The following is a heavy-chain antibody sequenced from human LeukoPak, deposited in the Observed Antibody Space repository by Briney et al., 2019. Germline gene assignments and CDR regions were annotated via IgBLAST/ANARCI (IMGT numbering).Heavy chain of an antibody. CDR2: INPNTGGT. CDR1: GYTFTGYY. CDR3: ARGAYGSGSYYNVWYFDL. D-gene: IGHD3-10*01. J-gene: IGHJ2*01. V-gene: IGHV1-2*02. Sequence: ASVKVSCKPSGYTFTGYYMHWVRQAPGQGLEWMGRINPNTGGTNYAQKFQGRVTMTRDTSISTASMELSRLRSDDTAIYYCARGAYGSGSYYNVWYFDLWGRGTL.